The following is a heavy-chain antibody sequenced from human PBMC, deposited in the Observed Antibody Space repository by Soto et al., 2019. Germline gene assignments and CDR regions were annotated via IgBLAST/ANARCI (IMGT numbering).Heavy chain of an antibody. D-gene: IGHD3-3*01. CDR3: ARETYFGVATETRYGMDV. CDR1: GFTFSSYG. CDR2: IWYDGSNK. V-gene: IGHV3-33*01. J-gene: IGHJ6*02. Sequence: GGSLRLSCAASGFTFSSYGMHWVRQAPGKGLEWVAVIWYDGSNKYYADSVKGRFTISRDNSKNTLYLQMNSLRAEDTAVYYCARETYFGVATETRYGMDVWGQGTTVTVSS.